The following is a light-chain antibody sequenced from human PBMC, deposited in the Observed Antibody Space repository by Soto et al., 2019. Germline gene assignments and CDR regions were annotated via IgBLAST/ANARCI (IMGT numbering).Light chain of an antibody. CDR3: QQLDGYPFT. V-gene: IGKV1-9*01. Sequence: IQLTQSPSSLSASVGDRVTITCRASQGVSSSLAWYQQKPGKAPKLLIHAASTLQSGVPLRFSGSGSGTDFTLTISSLQPEDFATYYCQQLDGYPFTFGQGTRLEIK. J-gene: IGKJ5*01. CDR1: QGVSSS. CDR2: AAS.